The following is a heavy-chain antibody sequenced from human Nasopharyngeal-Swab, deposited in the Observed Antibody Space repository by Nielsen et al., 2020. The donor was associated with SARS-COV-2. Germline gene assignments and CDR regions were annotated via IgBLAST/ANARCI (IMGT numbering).Heavy chain of an antibody. CDR1: GFAFGTYW. V-gene: IGHV3-74*01. D-gene: IGHD3-16*01. CDR3: APTAFGDPILHH. Sequence: GGSLRLSCTASGFAFGTYWMHWVRQVPGKGLAWVSRINPDGAITSYADSVKGRFTISRNNARNTLYLQVNSLRVEDTAVYYWAPTAFGDPILHHWGQGTLVTGSS. J-gene: IGHJ4*01. CDR2: INPDGAIT.